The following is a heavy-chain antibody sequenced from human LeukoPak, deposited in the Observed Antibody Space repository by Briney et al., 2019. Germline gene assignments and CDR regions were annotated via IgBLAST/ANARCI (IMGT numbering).Heavy chain of an antibody. D-gene: IGHD3-10*01. V-gene: IGHV3-30*01. CDR1: GFTFGTYA. Sequence: PGRSLRLSCAASGFTFGTYAMHWVRQAPGKGLEWVSVISYDGSNTYYADSVKGRFTISRDNSKNTLYLQLNSLRAEDTAVYYCARDSTYYYASGSSGPHYFDYWRQGTLVTVSS. CDR2: ISYDGSNT. CDR3: ARDSTYYYASGSSGPHYFDY. J-gene: IGHJ4*02.